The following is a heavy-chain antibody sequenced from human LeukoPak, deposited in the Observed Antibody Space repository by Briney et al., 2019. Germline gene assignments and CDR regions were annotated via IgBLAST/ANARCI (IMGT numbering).Heavy chain of an antibody. V-gene: IGHV4-61*02. CDR1: GGSISSSSYY. D-gene: IGHD4-11*01. Sequence: PSETLSLTCTVSGGSISSSSYYWGWIRQPAGKGLEWIGRIYTSGSTNYNPSLKSRVTMSVDTSKNQFSLKLSSMTAADTAVYYCVGGEGDYSNFWGQGTLVTVSS. CDR2: IYTSGST. J-gene: IGHJ4*02. CDR3: VGGEGDYSNF.